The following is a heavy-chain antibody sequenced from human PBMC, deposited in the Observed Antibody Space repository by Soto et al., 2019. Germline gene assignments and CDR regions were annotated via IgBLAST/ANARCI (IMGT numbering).Heavy chain of an antibody. D-gene: IGHD3-22*01. J-gene: IGHJ4*02. V-gene: IGHV4-4*07. CDR1: GGSISSYY. CDR3: ARDPGDSSGYPYYFDY. Sequence: SETLSLACTVSGGSISSYYWGWIRQPAGKGLEWIGRIYTSGSTNYNPSLKSRVTMSVDTSKNQFSLKLSSVTAAATAVYYCARDPGDSSGYPYYFDYWGQGTLVTVSS. CDR2: IYTSGST.